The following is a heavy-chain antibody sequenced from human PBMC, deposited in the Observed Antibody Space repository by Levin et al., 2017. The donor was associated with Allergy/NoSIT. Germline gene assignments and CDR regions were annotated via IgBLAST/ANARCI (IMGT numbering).Heavy chain of an antibody. J-gene: IGHJ4*02. D-gene: IGHD3-10*01. V-gene: IGHV3-33*01. CDR3: ARDREVRGVAYYFDY. CDR1: GFTFSSYG. CDR2: IWYDGSNK. Sequence: RGESLKISCAASGFTFSSYGMHWVRQAPGKGLEWVAIIWYDGSNKYYADSVKGRFTISRDNSKNTLYLQMNSLRAEDTAVYYCARDREVRGVAYYFDYWGQGTLVTVSS.